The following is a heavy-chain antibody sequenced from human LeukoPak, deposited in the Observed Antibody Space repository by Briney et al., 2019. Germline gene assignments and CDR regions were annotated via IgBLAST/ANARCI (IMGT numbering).Heavy chain of an antibody. CDR2: IIPIFGTQ. J-gene: IGHJ4*02. D-gene: IGHD1-7*01. Sequence: SVKVSCKASGGTFNSFAISWLRRAPGQGLEWMGRIIPIFGTQNYAQKFQGRVTLTTDESTSTAHMELSSLRSEDTAVYYCARGDWNYREGSRTIDYWGQGTLVTVSS. CDR1: GGTFNSFA. V-gene: IGHV1-69*05. CDR3: ARGDWNYREGSRTIDY.